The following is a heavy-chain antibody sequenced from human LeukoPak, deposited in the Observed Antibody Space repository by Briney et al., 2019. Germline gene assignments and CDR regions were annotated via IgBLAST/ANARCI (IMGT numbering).Heavy chain of an antibody. D-gene: IGHD6-19*01. V-gene: IGHV3-9*03. CDR1: GFTFDDYA. CDR2: ISWNSGSI. CDR3: AKESSSGYYFDY. Sequence: PLRLSCAASGFTFDDYAMHWVRQAPGKGLEWVSGISWNSGSIGYADSVKGRFTISRDNAKNSLYLQMNSLRAEDMALYYCAKESSSGYYFDYWGQGTLVTVSS. J-gene: IGHJ4*02.